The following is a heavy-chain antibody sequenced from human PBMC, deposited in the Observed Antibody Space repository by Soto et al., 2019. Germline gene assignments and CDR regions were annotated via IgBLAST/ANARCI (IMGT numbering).Heavy chain of an antibody. Sequence: GSLRLSCAASGFTFSSYSMNWVRQAPGKGLEWVSSISSSSSYIYYADSVKGRFTISRDNAKNSLYLQMNSLRAEDTAVYYCARESNDYIWGSYRYIDYWGQGTLVTVSS. CDR2: ISSSSSYI. J-gene: IGHJ4*02. V-gene: IGHV3-21*01. D-gene: IGHD3-16*02. CDR3: ARESNDYIWGSYRYIDY. CDR1: GFTFSSYS.